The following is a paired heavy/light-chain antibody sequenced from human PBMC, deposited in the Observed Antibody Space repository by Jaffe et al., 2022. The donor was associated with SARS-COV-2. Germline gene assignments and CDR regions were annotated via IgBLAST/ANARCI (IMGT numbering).Heavy chain of an antibody. CDR3: ARDLGCTSTTCYRPGGMDL. V-gene: IGHV1-18*01. CDR2: INGHNGNT. D-gene: IGHD2-2*02. J-gene: IGHJ6*02. Sequence: QVQLVQSGAEVKKPGASVRVSCKASGYTFRSYGISWVRQAPGQGLEWMGWINGHNGNTNYVEKFQGRVTMTTDTSTSTAYMELRSLRSDDTAVYYCARDLGCTSTTCYRPGGMDLWGQGTVVTVSS. CDR1: GYTFRSYG.
Light chain of an antibody. J-gene: IGKJ2*01. CDR3: QHTYSYPYT. Sequence: DIQMTQSPSPLSASVGDRVTITCRASQSISTYLNWYQQKAGEVPKLLIYDASNFQSGVPSRFSGSGSGTEFTLTIRGLQPEDFATYYCQHTYSYPYTFGQGTKLEIK. V-gene: IGKV1-39*01. CDR2: DAS. CDR1: QSISTY.